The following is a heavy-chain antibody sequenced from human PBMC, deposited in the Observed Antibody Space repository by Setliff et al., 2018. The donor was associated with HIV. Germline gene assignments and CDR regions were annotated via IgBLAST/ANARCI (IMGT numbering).Heavy chain of an antibody. J-gene: IGHJ4*02. CDR2: IYYTGST. CDR1: GGSISSGGYY. CDR3: ARGRGVIKEKPFDE. V-gene: IGHV4-31*03. D-gene: IGHD3-10*01. Sequence: SETLSLTCTVSGGSISSGGYYWSWIRQHPGKGLEWIGYIYYTGSTYYNPSLKSRVTISVDTSKNQFSLKLSSVTAADTAVYYCARGRGVIKEKPFDEWGQGTLVTVSS.